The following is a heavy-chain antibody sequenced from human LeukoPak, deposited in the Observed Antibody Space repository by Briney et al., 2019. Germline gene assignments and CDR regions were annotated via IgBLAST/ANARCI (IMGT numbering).Heavy chain of an antibody. Sequence: SETLSLTCTVSGGSISSYYWSWIRQPPGKGLEWIGYIYYSGSTNYNPSLKSRVTISVDTSKNQFSLKLSSVTAADTAVYYCARDSWAFYGDYTNWFDPWGQGTLVTVSS. D-gene: IGHD4-17*01. CDR1: GGSISSYY. V-gene: IGHV4-59*01. J-gene: IGHJ5*02. CDR2: IYYSGST. CDR3: ARDSWAFYGDYTNWFDP.